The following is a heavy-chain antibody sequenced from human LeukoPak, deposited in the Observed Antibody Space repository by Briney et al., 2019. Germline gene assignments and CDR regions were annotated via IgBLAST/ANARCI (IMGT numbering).Heavy chain of an antibody. V-gene: IGHV6-1*01. J-gene: IGHJ4*02. CDR2: TYYRSGWYN. CDR1: GDSVSSNSAA. CDR3: SREPAWGPADY. D-gene: IGHD7-27*01. Sequence: SQTLSLTFAISGDSVSSNSAAWGWIRQSPSRGLEWLGRTYYRSGWYNDYALSLKSRITISPDSSKNQVSLQLSSATPEDTAVYYCSREPAWGPADYWGQGTLVTVSS.